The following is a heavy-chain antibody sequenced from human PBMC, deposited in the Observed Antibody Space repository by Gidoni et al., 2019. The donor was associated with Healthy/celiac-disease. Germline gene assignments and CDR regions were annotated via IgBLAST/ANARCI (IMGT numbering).Heavy chain of an antibody. CDR3: ARHLGYCSSTSCYGDFYYYGMDV. CDR1: GYSFTSYW. D-gene: IGHD2-2*01. CDR2: IYPGDSDT. J-gene: IGHJ6*02. Sequence: EVQLVQSGAEVKKPGESLKLSCKGSGYSFTSYWIGWVRQMPGKGLEWMGIIYPGDSDTRYSPSFQGQVTISADKSISTAYLQWSSLKASDTAMYYCARHLGYCSSTSCYGDFYYYGMDVWGQGTTVTVSS. V-gene: IGHV5-51*01.